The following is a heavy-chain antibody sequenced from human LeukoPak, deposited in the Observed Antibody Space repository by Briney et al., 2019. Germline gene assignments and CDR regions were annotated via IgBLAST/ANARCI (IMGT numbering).Heavy chain of an antibody. CDR2: IYHSGST. D-gene: IGHD3-22*01. V-gene: IGHV4-4*02. Sequence: SGTLSLTCAVSGGSISRSNWWSWVRQPPGKGLEWIGEIYHSGSTNYNPSLKSRVTISVDTSKNQFSLKLSSVTAADTAVYYCARDHNSSGYYNYWGQGTLVTVSS. J-gene: IGHJ4*02. CDR1: GGSISRSNW. CDR3: ARDHNSSGYYNY.